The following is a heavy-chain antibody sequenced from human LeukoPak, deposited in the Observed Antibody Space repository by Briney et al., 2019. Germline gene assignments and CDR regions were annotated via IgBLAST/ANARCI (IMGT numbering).Heavy chain of an antibody. CDR1: GFMFEDYG. CDR2: ISWNSNTR. D-gene: IGHD3-3*01. Sequence: GGSLRLSCVVSGFMFEDYGMHWVRQVPGKGLEWVSGISWNSNTRVYAESVKGRFTIPRDNAKHSLDLQMISLRAEDTALYYCVKDADFWSGLDCWGQGTLVTVSS. V-gene: IGHV3-9*01. CDR3: VKDADFWSGLDC. J-gene: IGHJ4*02.